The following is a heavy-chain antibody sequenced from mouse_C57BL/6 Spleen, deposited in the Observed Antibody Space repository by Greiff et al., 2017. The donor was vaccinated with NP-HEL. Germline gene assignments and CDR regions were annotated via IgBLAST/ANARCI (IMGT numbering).Heavy chain of an antibody. CDR3: AGGLRTFDY. CDR1: GYTFTSYW. J-gene: IGHJ2*01. V-gene: IGHV1-50*01. D-gene: IGHD2-2*01. Sequence: QVQLQQPGAELVKPGASVKLSCKASGYTFTSYWMQWVKQRPGQGLEWIGEIDPSDSYTNYNQKFKGKATLTVDTSSSTAYMQLSSLTSEDSAVYYCAGGLRTFDYWGQGTTLTVSS. CDR2: IDPSDSYT.